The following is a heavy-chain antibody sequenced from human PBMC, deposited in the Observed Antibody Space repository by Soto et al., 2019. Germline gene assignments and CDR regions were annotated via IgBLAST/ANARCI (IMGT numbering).Heavy chain of an antibody. CDR1: GGSISSYY. J-gene: IGHJ4*02. CDR3: ARATYYYDSSGYEEYYFDY. D-gene: IGHD3-22*01. CDR2: IYYSGST. Sequence: SETLSLTCTVSGGSISSYYWSWIRQPPGKGLEWIGYIYYSGSTNYNPSLKSRVTISVDTSKNQFSLKLSSVTAADTAVYYCARATYYYDSSGYEEYYFDYWGQGTLVTVS. V-gene: IGHV4-59*01.